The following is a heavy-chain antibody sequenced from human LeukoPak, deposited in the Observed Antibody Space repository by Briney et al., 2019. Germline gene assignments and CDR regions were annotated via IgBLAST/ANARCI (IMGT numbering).Heavy chain of an antibody. CDR3: ARHGRLHRDNYFYYGMDV. CDR1: GGSISSYS. J-gene: IGHJ6*02. D-gene: IGHD3-16*01. Sequence: TPSETLSLTCTVSGGSISSYSWTWIRQPPGKGLECIGYIYDSGSTNYNPSLKSRVSISGDTSKNQFSLNLSSVTAADTAVYYCARHGRLHRDNYFYYGMDVWGQGTTVTVSS. CDR2: IYDSGST. V-gene: IGHV4-59*08.